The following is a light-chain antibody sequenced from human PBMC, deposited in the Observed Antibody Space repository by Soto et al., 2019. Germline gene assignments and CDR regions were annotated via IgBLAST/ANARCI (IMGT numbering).Light chain of an antibody. CDR1: SSDVATYNR. CDR2: EVI. CDR3: CSYTNTGTFV. V-gene: IGLV2-23*02. J-gene: IGLJ1*01. Sequence: QSVLTQPASVSGSPGQSITITCTGTSSDVATYNRVSWYQHHPGKAPKLLISEVIKRPSGVSNRFSGSKSGNTASLTISGLQAEDEAAYYCCSYTNTGTFVFGSGTKLPS.